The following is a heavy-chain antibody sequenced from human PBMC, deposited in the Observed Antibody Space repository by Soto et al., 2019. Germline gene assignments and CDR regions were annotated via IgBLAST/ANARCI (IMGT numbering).Heavy chain of an antibody. CDR3: ARDIGRINYYDSSGYYSPAYFQH. D-gene: IGHD3-22*01. J-gene: IGHJ1*01. V-gene: IGHV1-69*13. CDR1: GGTFSSYA. Sequence: GASVKVSCKASGGTFSSYAISWVRQAPGQGLEWMGGIIPIFGTANYAQKFQGRVTITADESTSTAYMELSSLRSEDTAVYYCARDIGRINYYDSSGYYSPAYFQHWGQGTLVTVSS. CDR2: IIPIFGTA.